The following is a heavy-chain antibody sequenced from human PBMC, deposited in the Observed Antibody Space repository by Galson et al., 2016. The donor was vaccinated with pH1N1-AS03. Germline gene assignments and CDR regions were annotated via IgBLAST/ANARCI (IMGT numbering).Heavy chain of an antibody. CDR3: ARLDGRAGYEHHLWFDP. V-gene: IGHV4-34*01. D-gene: IGHD2-2*01. CDR1: GVSFRGHY. Sequence: SETLSLTCAVSGVSFRGHYWNWIRQAPGKGLEWIGEINYYGTPSYNPSLRGRATLSLDTSKNHFSLDLTSVTAADTAVYYCARLDGRAGYEHHLWFDPWGQGTLVTVSS. J-gene: IGHJ5*02. CDR2: INYYGTP.